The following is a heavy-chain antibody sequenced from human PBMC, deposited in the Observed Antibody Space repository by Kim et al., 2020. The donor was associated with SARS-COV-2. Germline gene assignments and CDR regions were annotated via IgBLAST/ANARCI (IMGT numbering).Heavy chain of an antibody. Sequence: SETLSLTCAVYGGSFSGYYWSWIRQPPGKGLEWIGEINHSGSTNYNPSLKSRVTISVDTSKNQFSLKLSSVTAADTAVYYCARVDRRDGYTDYWGQGTLVTVSS. J-gene: IGHJ4*02. CDR2: INHSGST. D-gene: IGHD5-12*01. V-gene: IGHV4-34*01. CDR1: GGSFSGYY. CDR3: ARVDRRDGYTDY.